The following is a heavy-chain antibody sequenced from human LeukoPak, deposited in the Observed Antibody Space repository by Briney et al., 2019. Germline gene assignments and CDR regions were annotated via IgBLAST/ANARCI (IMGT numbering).Heavy chain of an antibody. CDR3: ARDSPYCSGGSCYSLSFDY. Sequence: PGGSLRLSCAASGFTFSSYAMSWVRQAPGKGLEWVSAISGSGGSTYYADSVKGRFTISRDNSKNTLYLQMNSLRAEDTAVYYCARDSPYCSGGSCYSLSFDYWGQGTLVTVSS. CDR2: ISGSGGST. CDR1: GFTFSSYA. V-gene: IGHV3-23*01. J-gene: IGHJ4*02. D-gene: IGHD2-15*01.